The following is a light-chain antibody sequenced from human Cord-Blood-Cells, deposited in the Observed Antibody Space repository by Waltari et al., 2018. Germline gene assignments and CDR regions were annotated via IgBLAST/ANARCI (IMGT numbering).Light chain of an antibody. CDR2: DAS. Sequence: DIQMTQSPSSLSASVGDRVTITCQASQDISNYLNWYQQKPGKVPKLLIYDASNLETGVPSRFSGSVSGTDFTFTISSLQPEDIATYYCQQYDNLPLTFGGGTKVEIK. CDR3: QQYDNLPLT. J-gene: IGKJ4*01. CDR1: QDISNY. V-gene: IGKV1-33*01.